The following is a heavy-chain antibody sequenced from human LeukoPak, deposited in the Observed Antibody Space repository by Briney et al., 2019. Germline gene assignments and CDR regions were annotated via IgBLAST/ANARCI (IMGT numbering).Heavy chain of an antibody. CDR3: ARREPDSSGWYIDY. V-gene: IGHV3-48*02. Sequence: GGSLRLSCAASGFTFSSYSMNWVRQAPGKGLEWVSYISSSSGTIYYADSVKGRFTISRDNAKNPLYLQMNSLRDEDTAVYYCARREPDSSGWYIDYWGQGTLVTDSA. D-gene: IGHD6-19*01. CDR1: GFTFSSYS. CDR2: ISSSSGTI. J-gene: IGHJ4*02.